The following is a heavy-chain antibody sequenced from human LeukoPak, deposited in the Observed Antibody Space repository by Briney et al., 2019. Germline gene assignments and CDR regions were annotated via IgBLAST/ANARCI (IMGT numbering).Heavy chain of an antibody. D-gene: IGHD3-16*01. CDR1: GFTYSSYW. Sequence: GGSLRLSCVASGFTYSSYWMSWVRQAPGKGLEWVANIKQDGSEKNYVDSVKGRFTISRDNAKNSLYLQMSNLRAEDTAVYFCARGGGLDVWGQGATVTVSS. J-gene: IGHJ6*02. CDR3: ARGGGLDV. V-gene: IGHV3-7*03. CDR2: IKQDGSEK.